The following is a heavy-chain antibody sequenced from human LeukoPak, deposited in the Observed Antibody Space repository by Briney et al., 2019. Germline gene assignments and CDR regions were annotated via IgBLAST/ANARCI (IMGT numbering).Heavy chain of an antibody. J-gene: IGHJ4*02. V-gene: IGHV4-31*03. Sequence: SETLSLTCTVSGGSISSGGYYWSWIRQHPGKGLEWIGYIYYSGSSYYNPSLRSRATISVDTSKNQFSLKLNSVTAADTAVYYCARDGSGSYFDYWGQGTLVTVS. CDR2: IYYSGSS. D-gene: IGHD3-10*01. CDR1: GGSISSGGYY. CDR3: ARDGSGSYFDY.